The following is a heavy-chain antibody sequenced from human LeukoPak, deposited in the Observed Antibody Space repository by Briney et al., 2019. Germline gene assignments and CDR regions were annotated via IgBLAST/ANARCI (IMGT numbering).Heavy chain of an antibody. CDR2: IIPIFGTA. Sequence: GGSLRLSCAASGFTFSSYAISWVRQAPGQGLEWMGGIIPIFGTANYAQKFQGRVTITTDESTSTAYMELSSLRSEDTAVYYCAGGREEMATIQERDAFDIWGQGTMVTVSS. CDR1: GFTFSSYA. D-gene: IGHD5-24*01. V-gene: IGHV1-69*05. CDR3: AGGREEMATIQERDAFDI. J-gene: IGHJ3*02.